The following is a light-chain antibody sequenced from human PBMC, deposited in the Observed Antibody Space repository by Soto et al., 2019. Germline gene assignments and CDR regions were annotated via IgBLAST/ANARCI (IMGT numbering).Light chain of an antibody. CDR2: GAS. V-gene: IGKV3-15*01. Sequence: EVVMTQSPDTLSVSPGERATLSCRASQSVSSNLAWYQQKLGQAPRLLIYGASTRATGISARISGSGSGTEFTLTISSLQSEDFAIYYCQQYNNWPRTFGQGTKVVIK. CDR3: QQYNNWPRT. CDR1: QSVSSN. J-gene: IGKJ1*01.